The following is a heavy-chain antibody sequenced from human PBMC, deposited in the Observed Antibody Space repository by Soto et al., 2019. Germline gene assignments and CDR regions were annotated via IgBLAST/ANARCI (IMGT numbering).Heavy chain of an antibody. J-gene: IGHJ6*03. CDR3: VRGWTDYYYYYMDV. D-gene: IGHD1-1*01. V-gene: IGHV4-34*01. CDR1: GGSFSGYY. Sequence: QVQLQQWGAGLLKPSETLSLTCAVYGGSFSGYYWSWIRQPPGKGLEWIGEINHSGSTNYNPSLKSRVTISVDTSKNQFSLKLSSVTAADTAVYYCVRGWTDYYYYYMDVWGKGTTVTVSS. CDR2: INHSGST.